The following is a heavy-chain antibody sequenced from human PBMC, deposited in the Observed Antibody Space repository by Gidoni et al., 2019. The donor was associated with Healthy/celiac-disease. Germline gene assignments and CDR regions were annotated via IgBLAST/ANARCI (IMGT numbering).Heavy chain of an antibody. CDR3: TMTPPGDY. J-gene: IGHJ4*02. CDR2: IRSKANRYAT. CDR1: GFTFSGSA. Sequence: EVQLVESGGGLVQPGGSLKLSCAASGFTFSGSAMHWVRQASGKGLEWVGRIRSKANRYATAYAASVKGRFTISRDDSKNTAYLQMNSLKTEDTAVYYCTMTPPGDYWGQGTLVTVSS. V-gene: IGHV3-73*01.